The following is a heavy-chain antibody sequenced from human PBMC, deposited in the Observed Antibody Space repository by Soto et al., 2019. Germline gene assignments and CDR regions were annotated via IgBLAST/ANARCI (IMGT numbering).Heavy chain of an antibody. CDR2: ISSSSSYI. CDR1: GFTFSSSS. CDR3: ARSNVVVPAAIYWFDP. V-gene: IGHV3-21*01. D-gene: IGHD2-2*02. Sequence: VWSLRGSCASSGFTFSSSSMNWVRHAPVKGLELVSSISSSSSYIYYADSVKGRFTISRYNAKNSLYLQMNSLRAEDTAVYYCARSNVVVPAAIYWFDPWGQGTLVTVSS. J-gene: IGHJ5*02.